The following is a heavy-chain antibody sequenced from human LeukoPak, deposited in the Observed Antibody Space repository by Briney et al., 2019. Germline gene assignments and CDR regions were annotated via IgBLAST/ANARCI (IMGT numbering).Heavy chain of an antibody. Sequence: GGSLRLSCAASGFTVSSSYISWVRQAPGKGLEWVSVMYSGGNTYYADSVKGRFTISRDKSKNTLYLQMNSLRAEDTAVYHCGRVQGGFQNFDYWGQGTLVTVSS. D-gene: IGHD3-10*01. J-gene: IGHJ4*02. V-gene: IGHV3-66*01. CDR2: MYSGGNT. CDR3: GRVQGGFQNFDY. CDR1: GFTVSSSY.